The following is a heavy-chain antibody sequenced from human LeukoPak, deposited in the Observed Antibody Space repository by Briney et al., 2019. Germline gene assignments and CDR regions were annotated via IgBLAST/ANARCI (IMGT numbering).Heavy chain of an antibody. CDR1: GFTFSSYS. CDR2: ISSSSSYI. J-gene: IGHJ6*03. D-gene: IGHD3-10*01. CDR3: ARGGSDYMDV. V-gene: IGHV3-21*01. Sequence: PGRSLRLSCAASGFTFSSYSMNWVRQAPGKGLEWVSSISSSSSYIYYADSVKGRFTISRDNAKNSLYLQMNSLRAEDTAVYYCARGGSDYMDVWGKGTTVTISS.